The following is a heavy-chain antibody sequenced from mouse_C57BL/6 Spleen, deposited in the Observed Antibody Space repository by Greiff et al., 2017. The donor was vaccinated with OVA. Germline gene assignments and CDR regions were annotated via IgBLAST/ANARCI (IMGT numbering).Heavy chain of an antibody. CDR2: ISYDGSN. CDR3: ARGSPYTTVVGGDY. J-gene: IGHJ4*01. Sequence: ESGPGLVKPSQSLSLTCSVTGYSITSGYYWNWIRQFPGNKLEWMGYISYDGSNNYNPSLKNRISITRDTSKNQFFLKLNSVTTEDTATYYCARGSPYTTVVGGDYWGQGTSVTVSS. CDR1: GYSITSGYY. D-gene: IGHD1-1*01. V-gene: IGHV3-6*01.